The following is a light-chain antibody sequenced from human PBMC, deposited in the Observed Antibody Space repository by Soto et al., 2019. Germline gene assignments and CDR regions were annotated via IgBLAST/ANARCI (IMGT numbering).Light chain of an antibody. CDR2: EVS. V-gene: IGLV2-14*01. CDR3: SSYTSSSIDYV. Sequence: QSALTQPASVSGSPGQSMTISCTGTSSDVGGYNYVSWYQQHPGKAPKLMIYEVSNRPSGVYNRFSGSKSGNTSSLTISGIQAEDEADYYCSSYTSSSIDYVFGTGTKVTAL. J-gene: IGLJ1*01. CDR1: SSDVGGYNY.